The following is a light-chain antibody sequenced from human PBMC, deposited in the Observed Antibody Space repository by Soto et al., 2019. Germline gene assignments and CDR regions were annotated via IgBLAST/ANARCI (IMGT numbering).Light chain of an antibody. Sequence: DIQMSQSPSSLSASVGDRVTITCRASQSISSYLNWYQQKPGKATKLLIYAASSLQSGVPSRFSGSGSETDFTLTISSLQPEDVATYYCQQSYSTPYTFGQGTKVDI. CDR1: QSISSY. CDR3: QQSYSTPYT. J-gene: IGKJ2*01. CDR2: AAS. V-gene: IGKV1-39*01.